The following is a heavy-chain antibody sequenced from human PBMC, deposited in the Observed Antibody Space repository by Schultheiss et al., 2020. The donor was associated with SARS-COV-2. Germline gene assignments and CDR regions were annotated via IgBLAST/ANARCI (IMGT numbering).Heavy chain of an antibody. CDR3: ARDIPYSSGWFAADY. CDR2: ISAYNGNT. V-gene: IGHV1-18*01. J-gene: IGHJ4*02. Sequence: GGSLRLSCAASGFTFSSYAISWVRQAPGQGLEWMGWISAYNGNTNYAQKLQGRVTMTTDTSTSTAYMELRSLRSDDTAVYYCARDIPYSSGWFAADYWGQGTLVTVSS. D-gene: IGHD6-19*01. CDR1: GFTFSSYA.